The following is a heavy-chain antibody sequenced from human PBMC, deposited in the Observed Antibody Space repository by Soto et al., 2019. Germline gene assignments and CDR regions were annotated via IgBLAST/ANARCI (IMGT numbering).Heavy chain of an antibody. V-gene: IGHV5-10-1*01. CDR3: ARDASSNWHYFDY. D-gene: IGHD4-4*01. CDR1: GYSFANNW. J-gene: IGHJ4*02. CDR2: IDPRDSYT. Sequence: GESLRISCNGSGYSFANNWIYWVRQMPGKGLEWMGRIDPRDSYTHYSPSVQGHVTISVDKSDNTSYLQWNSLRASDSAMYFCARDASSNWHYFDYWGQGTMVTVSS.